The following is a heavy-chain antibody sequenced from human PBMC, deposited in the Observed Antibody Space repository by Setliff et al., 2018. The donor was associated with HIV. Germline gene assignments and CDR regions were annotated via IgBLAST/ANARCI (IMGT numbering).Heavy chain of an antibody. D-gene: IGHD1-26*01. Sequence: ASVKVSCKASGYTFSGYYLHWVRRAPGQGLEWMGWINPNSGATNYAQSFQGRVTMTRDTSISTAYMDLSSLTSDDTAVYYCALASIVSTARWNHWGRGTTVTDS. J-gene: IGHJ4*02. CDR3: ALASIVSTARWNH. V-gene: IGHV1-2*02. CDR1: GYTFSGYY. CDR2: INPNSGAT.